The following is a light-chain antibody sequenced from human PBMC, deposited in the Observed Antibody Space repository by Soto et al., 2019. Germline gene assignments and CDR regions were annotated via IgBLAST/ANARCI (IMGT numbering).Light chain of an antibody. V-gene: IGKV1-5*03. Sequence: DIQMTQSPSTLSGSVGDRFTMTCRPSETISSWLAWYQQKPGKAPKLLIYKASTLKSGVPSRFSGSGSGTEFTLTISSLQPDDFATYYCQHYNSYSEAFGQGTKVDIK. J-gene: IGKJ1*01. CDR1: ETISSW. CDR3: QHYNSYSEA. CDR2: KAS.